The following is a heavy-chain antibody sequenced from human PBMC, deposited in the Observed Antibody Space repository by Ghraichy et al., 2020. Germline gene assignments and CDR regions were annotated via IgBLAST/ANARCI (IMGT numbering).Heavy chain of an antibody. D-gene: IGHD2-15*01. CDR2: ISSSSSYI. CDR3: ASCHDVVVTPEYYYYMDV. CDR1: GFTFSSYS. V-gene: IGHV3-21*01. Sequence: GGSLRLSCAASGFTFSSYSMNWVRQAPGKGLEWVSSISSSSSYIYYADSVKGRFTISRDNAKNSLYLQMNSLRAEDTAVYYCASCHDVVVTPEYYYYMDVWGKGTTVTVSS. J-gene: IGHJ6*03.